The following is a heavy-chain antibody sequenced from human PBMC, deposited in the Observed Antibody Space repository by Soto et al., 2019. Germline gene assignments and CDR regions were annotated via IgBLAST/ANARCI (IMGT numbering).Heavy chain of an antibody. CDR1: NHTFITYG. J-gene: IGHJ4*02. D-gene: IGHD2-2*01. V-gene: IGHV1-18*01. CDR3: ARDTSFYFDY. CDR2: ITPYNGNT. Sequence: QVQLVQSGAEVKKPGASVKVSCKASNHTFITYGITWVRQAPGQGLEWVGWITPYNGNTNYGQNFQGRVTMTADTSTSTAYMELRSLTPDDTAVYYCARDTSFYFDYWGQGTRVTVSS.